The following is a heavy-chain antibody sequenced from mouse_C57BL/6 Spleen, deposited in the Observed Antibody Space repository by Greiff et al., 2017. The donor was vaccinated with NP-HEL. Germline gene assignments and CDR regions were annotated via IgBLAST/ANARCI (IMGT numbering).Heavy chain of an antibody. CDR3: ARQGLEYYFDY. V-gene: IGHV5-12*01. CDR1: GFTFSDYY. Sequence: EVQGVESGGGLVQPGGSLKLSCAASGFTFSDYYMYWVRQTPEKRLEWVAYISNGGGSTYYPDTVTGRFTISRDNAKNTLYLQKSRLKSEDTAMYYCARQGLEYYFDYWGQGTTLTVSS. J-gene: IGHJ2*01. D-gene: IGHD4-1*01. CDR2: ISNGGGST.